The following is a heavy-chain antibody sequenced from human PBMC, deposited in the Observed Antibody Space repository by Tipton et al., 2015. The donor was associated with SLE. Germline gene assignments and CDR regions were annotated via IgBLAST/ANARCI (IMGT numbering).Heavy chain of an antibody. V-gene: IGHV4-59*06. D-gene: IGHD6-13*01. J-gene: IGHJ3*02. CDR1: GGSISSYY. CDR2: IYYSGST. CDR3: ARDSVSWDDAFDI. Sequence: TLSLICTVSGGSISSYYWSWIRQPPGKGLEWIGYIYYSGSTYYNPSLKSRVTISVDTSKNQFSLKLSSVTAADTAVYYCARDSVSWDDAFDIWGQGTMVTVSS.